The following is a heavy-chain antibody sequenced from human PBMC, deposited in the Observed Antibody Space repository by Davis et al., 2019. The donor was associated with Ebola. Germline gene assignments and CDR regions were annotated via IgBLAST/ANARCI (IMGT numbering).Heavy chain of an antibody. CDR1: GVSFSGPY. CDR3: ACSSPITLIRPYYYYTGMNV. Sequence: SETLSLTCAVYGVSFSGPYWNWVRQSPGKGLEWIGEINRSGSTKYHPSLRSRVTISVDMSKNHFSLKMSSVTAADSAVYYCACSSPITLIRPYYYYTGMNVWGQGTTVTVSS. D-gene: IGHD3-10*01. V-gene: IGHV4-34*01. CDR2: INRSGST. J-gene: IGHJ6*02.